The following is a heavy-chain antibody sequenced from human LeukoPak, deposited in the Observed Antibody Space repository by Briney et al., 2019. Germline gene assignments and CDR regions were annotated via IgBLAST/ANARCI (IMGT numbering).Heavy chain of an antibody. J-gene: IGHJ5*02. D-gene: IGHD1-14*01. Sequence: ASVKVSCKASGYTFSGYYIQWVRQAPGQGLEWMGWMNPNSGATYYAQNFQGRVTMTRDTSITTAYMELSSLRSEDTAVYYCARDTITGNWFDPWGQGTLVTVSS. V-gene: IGHV1-2*02. CDR3: ARDTITGNWFDP. CDR1: GYTFSGYY. CDR2: MNPNSGAT.